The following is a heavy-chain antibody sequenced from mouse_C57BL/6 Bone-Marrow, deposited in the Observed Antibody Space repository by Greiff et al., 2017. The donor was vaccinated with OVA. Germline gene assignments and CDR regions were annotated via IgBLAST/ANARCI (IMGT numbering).Heavy chain of an antibody. V-gene: IGHV1-34*01. Sequence: VQLQQSGPELVHPRYSFKMSCKASGYTFTDYYMHWVKQSHGKSLEWIGYIYPNNGGNGYNQKFKGKATLTVDKSSSIAYMELRSLTSEDSAVYYCARSTVVASPDYAYWGQGTLVTVSA. CDR1: GYTFTDYY. CDR2: IYPNNGGN. J-gene: IGHJ3*01. D-gene: IGHD1-1*01. CDR3: ARSTVVASPDYAY.